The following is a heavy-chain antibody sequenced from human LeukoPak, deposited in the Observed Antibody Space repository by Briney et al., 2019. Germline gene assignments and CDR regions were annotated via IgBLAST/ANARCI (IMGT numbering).Heavy chain of an antibody. J-gene: IGHJ4*02. CDR3: ARDIWFIGYSGYDARFPNDY. V-gene: IGHV1-3*01. D-gene: IGHD5-12*01. CDR2: INAGNGNT. CDR1: GYTFTSYA. Sequence: GASVKVSCKASGYTFTSYAMHWVRQAPGQRLEWMGWINAGNGNTKYSQKFQGRVTITRDTSASTAYMELSSLRSEDTAVYYCARDIWFIGYSGYDARFPNDYWGQGTLVTVSS.